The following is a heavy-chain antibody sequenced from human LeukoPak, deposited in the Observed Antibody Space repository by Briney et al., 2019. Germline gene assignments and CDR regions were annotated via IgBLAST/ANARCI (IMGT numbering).Heavy chain of an antibody. CDR1: GYTFTSYG. CDR2: IIPIFGTA. J-gene: IGHJ4*02. CDR3: ARVPAYTSPLFQYYFDH. V-gene: IGHV1-69*13. D-gene: IGHD2-2*01. Sequence: GASVKVSCKASGYTFTSYGISWVRQAPGQGLEWMGGIIPIFGTANYAQKFQGRVTITADESTSTAYMELSSLRSEDTAVYYCARVPAYTSPLFQYYFDHWGQGTLVTVSS.